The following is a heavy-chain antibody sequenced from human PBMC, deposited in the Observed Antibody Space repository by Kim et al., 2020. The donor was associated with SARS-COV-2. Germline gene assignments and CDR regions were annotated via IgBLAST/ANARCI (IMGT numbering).Heavy chain of an antibody. CDR2: INHSGST. D-gene: IGHD3-3*01. V-gene: IGHV4-34*01. CDR1: GGSFSGYY. J-gene: IGHJ6*04. CDR3: ARSRRITFFGVDIHRVGGMDV. Sequence: SETLSLTCAVYGGSFSGYYWSWIRQPPGKGLEWIGEINHSGSTNYNPSLKSRVTISVDTSKNQFSLKLSSVTAADTAVYYCARSRRITFFGVDIHRVGGMDVWGKGTTVTVSS.